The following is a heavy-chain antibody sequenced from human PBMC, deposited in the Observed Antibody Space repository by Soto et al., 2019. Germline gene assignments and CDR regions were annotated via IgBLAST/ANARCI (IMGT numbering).Heavy chain of an antibody. J-gene: IGHJ4*02. CDR1: GFTFDDYG. Sequence: EVQLVESGGGVVRPGGSLRLSCAASGFTFDDYGMSWVRQAPGKGLEWVSGINWNGGSTGYADSVKGRFTISRDNAKNSLYLQMNSPRAADTALYHCARAHDYGDYRAFDYWGQGTLVTVSS. CDR2: INWNGGST. CDR3: ARAHDYGDYRAFDY. D-gene: IGHD4-17*01. V-gene: IGHV3-20*01.